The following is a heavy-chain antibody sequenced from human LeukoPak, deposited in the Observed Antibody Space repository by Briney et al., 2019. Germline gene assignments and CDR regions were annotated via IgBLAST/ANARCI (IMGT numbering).Heavy chain of an antibody. V-gene: IGHV3-30-3*01. CDR1: GFTFSSYA. D-gene: IGHD3-10*01. Sequence: PGGSLRLSCAASGFTFSSYAMHWVRQAPGKGLEWVAVISYDGSNKYYADSVKGRFTISRDNSKNTLYLQMNSLRAEDTAVYYCARGLLSSDYWGQGTLVTVSS. J-gene: IGHJ4*02. CDR3: ARGLLSSDY. CDR2: ISYDGSNK.